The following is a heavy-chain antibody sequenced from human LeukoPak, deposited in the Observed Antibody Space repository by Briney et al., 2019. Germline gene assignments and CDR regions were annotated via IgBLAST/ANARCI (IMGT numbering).Heavy chain of an antibody. Sequence: PSENLSLTCTVSGGSISSYHCSRIRQPAGKGLEWIGRIQISGSTNYNPSLKSRVTMSVDTSKNQFSLNLSSVTAADTAVYYCASGGVAGRWPLDYWGQGTLVTVSS. J-gene: IGHJ4*02. CDR1: GGSISSYH. V-gene: IGHV4-4*07. CDR3: ASGGVAGRWPLDY. CDR2: IQISGST. D-gene: IGHD6-19*01.